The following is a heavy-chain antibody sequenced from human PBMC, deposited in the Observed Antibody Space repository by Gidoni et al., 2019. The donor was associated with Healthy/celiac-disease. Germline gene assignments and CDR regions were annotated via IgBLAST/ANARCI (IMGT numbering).Heavy chain of an antibody. CDR3: ARDEGYYYYYYGMDV. CDR1: GYTCTGYY. J-gene: IGHJ6*02. V-gene: IGHV1-2*04. Sequence: QVQLVQSGAEVKKPGASVKVSCKASGYTCTGYYMHWVRQAPGQGLEWMGWINPNSGGTNYAQKFQGWVTMTRDTSISTAYMELSRLRSDDTAVYYCARDEGYYYYYYGMDVWGQGTTVTVSS. CDR2: INPNSGGT.